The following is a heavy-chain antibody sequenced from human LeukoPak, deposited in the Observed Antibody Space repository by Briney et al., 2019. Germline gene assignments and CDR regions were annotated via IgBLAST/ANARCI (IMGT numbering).Heavy chain of an antibody. CDR1: GFTFSDYY. CDR2: ISNSGDFK. Sequence: GGSLRLSCAASGFTFSDYYMSWIRQAPGKGLEWVSYISNSGDFKAYADSVKGRLTTSRDNANNSLFLQMNSLRAEDTAVYYCARARGTGPGAHFDYWGQGTLVIVSS. CDR3: ARARGTGPGAHFDY. J-gene: IGHJ4*02. V-gene: IGHV3-11*01. D-gene: IGHD3-10*01.